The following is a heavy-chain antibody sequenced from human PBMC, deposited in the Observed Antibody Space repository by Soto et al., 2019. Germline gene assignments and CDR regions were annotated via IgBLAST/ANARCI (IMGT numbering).Heavy chain of an antibody. D-gene: IGHD3-3*01. Sequence: ASVQVSCKASGYTFTGYYMHWVRQAPGQGLEWMGWINPNSGGTNYAKKFQGRVTMTRDTSISTAYMELSRLRSDDTAVDYCATLGRRITIFGVAPDFWGQGTLVTVSS. J-gene: IGHJ4*02. CDR2: INPNSGGT. CDR3: ATLGRRITIFGVAPDF. CDR1: GYTFTGYY. V-gene: IGHV1-2*02.